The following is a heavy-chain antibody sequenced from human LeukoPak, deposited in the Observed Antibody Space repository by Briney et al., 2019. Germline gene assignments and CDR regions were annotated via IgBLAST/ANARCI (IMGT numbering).Heavy chain of an antibody. D-gene: IGHD3-9*01. V-gene: IGHV1-2*02. Sequence: GASVTLCCYAAASTFTVYYIELKWEAPGQGLEWMGWINPNSGGTNYAQKFQGRVTMTRDTSISTAYMELSRLRSDDPAVYYCSRVTPQLVINCRAHSIDYWGQGTLVTVSS. CDR2: INPNSGGT. CDR1: ASTFTVYY. CDR3: SRVTPQLVINCRAHSIDY. J-gene: IGHJ4*02.